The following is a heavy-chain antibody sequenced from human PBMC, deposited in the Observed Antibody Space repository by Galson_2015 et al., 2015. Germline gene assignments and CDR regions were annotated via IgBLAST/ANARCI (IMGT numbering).Heavy chain of an antibody. D-gene: IGHD6-19*01. J-gene: IGHJ4*02. CDR1: GFTFSSYE. CDR2: ITTSGRGI. V-gene: IGHV3-48*03. Sequence: SLRLSCAASGFTFSSYEFNWVRQAPGKGLEWVSYITTSGRGIYYADSVKGRFTISRDNAENSLYLQMNSLRAEDTAVYYCARFSYNSGYYFDSWSQGTLVTVSS. CDR3: ARFSYNSGYYFDS.